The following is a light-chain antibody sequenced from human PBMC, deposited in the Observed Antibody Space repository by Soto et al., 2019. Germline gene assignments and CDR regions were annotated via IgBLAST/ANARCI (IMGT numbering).Light chain of an antibody. CDR2: EVS. Sequence: QSVLTQPASVSGSPGQSITISCTGTSSDVGGYNYVSWYQQHPGKAPKLMIYEVSYRPSGVSNRFSGSKSGNTASLTISGLQAEDEADYYCSSYTSSSTVVFGGVTKVTVL. CDR1: SSDVGGYNY. CDR3: SSYTSSSTVV. V-gene: IGLV2-14*01. J-gene: IGLJ2*01.